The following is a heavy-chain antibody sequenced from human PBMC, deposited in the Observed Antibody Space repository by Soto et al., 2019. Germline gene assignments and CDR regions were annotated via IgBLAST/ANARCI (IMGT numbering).Heavy chain of an antibody. Sequence: QVQLQESGPGLVKPSGTLSLTCAVSGGSISSSNWWSWVRQPPGKGLEWIGDIYHSGSTNYNPSSKSRVTQSVDKSKNQFSLKLSSVTAADTAVYYCARPLRTPPYYYSMDVRGQGTTVTVSS. CDR1: GGSISSSNW. V-gene: IGHV4-4*02. D-gene: IGHD4-17*01. CDR3: ARPLRTPPYYYSMDV. J-gene: IGHJ6*02. CDR2: IYHSGST.